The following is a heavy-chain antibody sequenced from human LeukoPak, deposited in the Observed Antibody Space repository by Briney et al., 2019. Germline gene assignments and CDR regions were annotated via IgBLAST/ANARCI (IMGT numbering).Heavy chain of an antibody. CDR2: INPNSGGT. D-gene: IGHD3-22*01. V-gene: IGHV1-2*02. J-gene: IGHJ6*03. CDR3: ARDQFSDYYDSSGYYSRHYCYYMDV. Sequence: ASVKVSCKASGYTFTGYYMHWVRQAPGQGLEWMGWINPNSGGTNYAQKFQGRVTMTRDTSISTAYMELSRLRSDDTAVYYCARDQFSDYYDSSGYYSRHYCYYMDVWGKGTTVTVSS. CDR1: GYTFTGYY.